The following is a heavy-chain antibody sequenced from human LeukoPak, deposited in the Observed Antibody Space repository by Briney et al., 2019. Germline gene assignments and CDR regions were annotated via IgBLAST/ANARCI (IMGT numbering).Heavy chain of an antibody. Sequence: SETLSLTCTVSGGSISSYYWGWIRQPAGKGLEWIGRIYTSGSTNYNPSLKSRVTMSVDTSKNQFSLKLSSVTAADTAVYYCARGGLVGATDFDYWGQGTLVTVSS. CDR3: ARGGLVGATDFDY. J-gene: IGHJ4*02. D-gene: IGHD1-26*01. CDR2: IYTSGST. CDR1: GGSISSYY. V-gene: IGHV4-4*07.